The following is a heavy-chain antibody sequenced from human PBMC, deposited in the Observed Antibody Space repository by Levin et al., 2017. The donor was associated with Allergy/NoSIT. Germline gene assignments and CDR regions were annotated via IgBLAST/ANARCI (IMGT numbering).Heavy chain of an antibody. V-gene: IGHV3-7*01. J-gene: IGHJ3*02. CDR2: IRHDGSEK. CDR3: VRYGQQLARGNAFDI. CDR1: GFNFSAFW. D-gene: IGHD6-13*01. Sequence: LSLTCAASGFNFSAFWMSWVRQAPGEGLEWVANIRHDGSEKFYVDSVKGRFTISRDNAKSSLFLQVNSLRAEDTAVYYCVRYGQQLARGNAFDIWGQGTTVTVSS.